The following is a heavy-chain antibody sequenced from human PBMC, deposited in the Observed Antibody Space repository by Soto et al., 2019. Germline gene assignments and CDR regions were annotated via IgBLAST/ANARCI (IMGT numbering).Heavy chain of an antibody. Sequence: SETLSLTCTVSGGSISSYYWSWIRQPPGKGLEWIGYIYYSGSTNYNPSLKSRVTISVDTSKNQFSLKLSSVTAEDTAVYYCARRYGTLFDYWGQGTLVTVSS. V-gene: IGHV4-59*08. CDR3: ARRYGTLFDY. CDR2: IYYSGST. J-gene: IGHJ4*02. D-gene: IGHD4-17*01. CDR1: GGSISSYY.